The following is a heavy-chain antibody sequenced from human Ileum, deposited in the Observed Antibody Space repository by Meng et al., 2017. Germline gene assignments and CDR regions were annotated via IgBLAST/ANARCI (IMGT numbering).Heavy chain of an antibody. CDR1: GCNYGDYN. V-gene: IGHV3-43*01. CDR3: AKDDGQGGIDY. CDR2: LHGSDGGT. D-gene: IGHD3-16*01. Sequence: GESLKIYCAASGCNYGDYNMHWVRQPPGKRLEWVSLLHGSDGGTSYVDSVRGRFTISRDNSKNSLYLQMNGLRTEDTAFYYCAKDDGQGGIDYWGQGTLVTVSS. J-gene: IGHJ4*02.